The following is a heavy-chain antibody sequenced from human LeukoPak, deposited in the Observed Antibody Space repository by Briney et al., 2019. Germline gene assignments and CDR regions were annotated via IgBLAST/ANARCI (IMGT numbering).Heavy chain of an antibody. CDR1: GFTFSDYY. CDR2: ISSSGSTI. CDR3: GGGPSRGGIDY. Sequence: KSGGSLRLSCAASGFTFSDYYMSWIRQAPGKWLEWVSYISSSGSTIYYADSLNGRFTISIDHAKNSLYLQMNSLGAEDTGVYYWGGGPSRGGIDYWGQGTLVTVSS. J-gene: IGHJ4*02. D-gene: IGHD2-2*01. V-gene: IGHV3-11*01.